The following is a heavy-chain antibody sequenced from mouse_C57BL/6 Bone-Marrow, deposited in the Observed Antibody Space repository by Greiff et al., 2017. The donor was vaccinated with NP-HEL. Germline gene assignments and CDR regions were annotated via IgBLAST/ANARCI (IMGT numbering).Heavy chain of an antibody. J-gene: IGHJ1*03. Sequence: EVNLVESGGGLVKPGGSLKLSCAASGFTFSSYTMSWVRQTPEKRLEWVATISGGGGNTYYPDSVKGRFTISRDNAKNTLYLQMSSLRSEDTALYYCASDYYGSDWYFDVWGTGTTVTVSS. CDR3: ASDYYGSDWYFDV. D-gene: IGHD1-1*01. V-gene: IGHV5-9*01. CDR2: ISGGGGNT. CDR1: GFTFSSYT.